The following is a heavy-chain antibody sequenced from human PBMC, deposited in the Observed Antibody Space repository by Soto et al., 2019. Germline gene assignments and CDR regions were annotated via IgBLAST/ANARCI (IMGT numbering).Heavy chain of an antibody. V-gene: IGHV4-59*01. CDR1: DGPLNGYF. Sequence: SQTKPVPCTVPDGPLNGYFWRWLRPPTWKGLEWIGYIHYRGRSNYNPSLKSRVTMAVDSSKNQFSLELSSLTAADTAVYYCSRVNRLAPKVNAFDIWAQATKVNVSS. D-gene: IGHD4-4*01. CDR3: SRVNRLAPKVNAFDI. CDR2: IHYRGRS. J-gene: IGHJ3*02.